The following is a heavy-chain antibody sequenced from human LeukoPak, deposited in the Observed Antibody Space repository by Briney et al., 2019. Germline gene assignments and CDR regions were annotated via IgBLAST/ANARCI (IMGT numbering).Heavy chain of an antibody. V-gene: IGHV5-51*01. Sequence: GESLKISCNGSGYTSTSYWIAWVRQMPGKGLEWMGLIYPGDSDTRYSPSFQGQVSISADKSTSTAYLQWSSLKASDTAMYYCASGSHYYYYMDVWGKGTTVTVSS. CDR3: ASGSHYYYYMDV. J-gene: IGHJ6*03. CDR1: GYTSTSYW. D-gene: IGHD1-26*01. CDR2: IYPGDSDT.